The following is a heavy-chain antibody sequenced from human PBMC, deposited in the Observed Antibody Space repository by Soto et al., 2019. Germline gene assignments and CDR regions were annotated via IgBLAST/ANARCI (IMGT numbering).Heavy chain of an antibody. CDR3: ARNTDHFDSSGYAFKY. J-gene: IGHJ4*02. CDR1: GGSISSGYW. Sequence: SETLSLTCAVSGGSISSGYWWSWVRQPPGKGLEWIGEIYHSGSTNYNPSLKSRVTISVDKSKNQFSLKLTSMTAADTAVYYCARNTDHFDSSGYAFKYWGQGTLVTVSS. V-gene: IGHV4-4*02. CDR2: IYHSGST. D-gene: IGHD3-22*01.